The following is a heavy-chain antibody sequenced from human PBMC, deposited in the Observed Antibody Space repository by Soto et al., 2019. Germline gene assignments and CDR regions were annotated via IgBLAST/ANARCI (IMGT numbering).Heavy chain of an antibody. D-gene: IGHD2-15*01. Sequence: QLQQSGPGLVKPSQPLSLTCAISGDSVSSNSAAWNWIRQSPSRGLEWLGRIYYRSKWYNDYAVSVKSRLTINADTSKNHFSLQLNSVTPEDTAVYYCAAEAYCSGGSCYDGFDPWGQGTLVTVSS. J-gene: IGHJ5*02. CDR2: IYYRSKWYN. V-gene: IGHV6-1*01. CDR1: GDSVSSNSAA. CDR3: AAEAYCSGGSCYDGFDP.